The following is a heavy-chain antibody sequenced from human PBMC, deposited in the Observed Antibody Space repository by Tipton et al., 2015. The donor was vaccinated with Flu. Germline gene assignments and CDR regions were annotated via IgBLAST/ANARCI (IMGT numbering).Heavy chain of an antibody. D-gene: IGHD4-11*01. J-gene: IGHJ5*02. V-gene: IGHV4-39*02. CDR3: ARRDFSNYVSDPKNWFDP. CDR1: GGSISSSTDY. Sequence: TLSLTCIVSGGSISSSTDYWGWIRQPPGKGLEWIGNIYHTGSTYHNPSLKSRVTISVDASRNHLSLRLRSLTAADTAVYFCARRDFSNYVSDPKNWFDPWGQGTMVTVSS. CDR2: IYHTGST.